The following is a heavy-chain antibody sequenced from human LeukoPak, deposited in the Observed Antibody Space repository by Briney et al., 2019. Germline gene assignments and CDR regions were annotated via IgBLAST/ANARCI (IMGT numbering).Heavy chain of an antibody. V-gene: IGHV4-34*01. Sequence: SETLSLTCDVYGGSISGYYWTWIRQSPGKGLEWIGEINHRGTTNYNPSLKSRVTMSVDMSKNQFSLKLSSVTAADTAVYYCARRSSSWKNWFDPWGQGTLVTVSS. CDR3: ARRSSSWKNWFDP. CDR1: GGSISGYY. J-gene: IGHJ5*02. D-gene: IGHD6-13*01. CDR2: INHRGTT.